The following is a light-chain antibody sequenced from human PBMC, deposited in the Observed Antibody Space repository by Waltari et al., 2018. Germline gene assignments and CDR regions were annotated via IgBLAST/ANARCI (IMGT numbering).Light chain of an antibody. CDR1: QSISRY. CDR2: GAS. J-gene: IGKJ1*01. CDR3: QNHERLPAT. Sequence: VLTQSPDTLSLSPGERATIFCRARQSISRYLVWYQQRPGQAPRLLIYGASIRAAGIPDRFSGSGSGTDFTLSISRLEPEDFAVYYCQNHERLPATFGQGTRVEIK. V-gene: IGKV3-20*01.